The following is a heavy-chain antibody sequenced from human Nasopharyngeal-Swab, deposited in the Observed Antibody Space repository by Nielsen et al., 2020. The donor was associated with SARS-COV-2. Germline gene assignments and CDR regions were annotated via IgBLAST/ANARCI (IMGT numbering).Heavy chain of an antibody. CDR2: ISWNSGSM. CDR1: GFTFDDYA. D-gene: IGHD3-10*01. CDR3: AAYGSGSYYTL. Sequence: SLKISCAASGFTFDDYAMHWVRQAPGKGLEWVPGISWNSGSMGYADSVKGRFTISRDNAKNSLYLQMNSLRAEDTALYYCAAYGSGSYYTLWGQGTLVTVSS. J-gene: IGHJ4*02. V-gene: IGHV3-9*01.